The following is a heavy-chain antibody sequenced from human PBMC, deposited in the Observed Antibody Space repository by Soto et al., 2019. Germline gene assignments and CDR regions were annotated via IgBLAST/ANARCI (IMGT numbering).Heavy chain of an antibody. J-gene: IGHJ5*02. Sequence: QVQLVQSGAEVKKPGASVKVSCKASGYTFTSYGISWVRQAPGQGLEWMGWISAYNGNTNYAQSIQGRVTMTTDTSTRTAYMELRSLRSDDTAVYYCARDRAMGWYGGNWFDPWGQGTLVTVSS. CDR2: ISAYNGNT. D-gene: IGHD6-19*01. V-gene: IGHV1-18*01. CDR1: GYTFTSYG. CDR3: ARDRAMGWYGGNWFDP.